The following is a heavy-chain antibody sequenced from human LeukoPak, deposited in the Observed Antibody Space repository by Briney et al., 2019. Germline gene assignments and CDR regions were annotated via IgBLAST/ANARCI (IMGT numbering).Heavy chain of an antibody. V-gene: IGHV4-4*02. CDR2: IYHSGGT. CDR3: ARDRNYYDSSGYSRYFDY. CDR1: GGSISSGNW. D-gene: IGHD3-22*01. Sequence: SETLSLTCAVSGGSISSGNWWSWVRQTPGKGLEWIGEIYHSGGTNYNPSLKSRATISVDTSKNQFSLKLSSVTAADTAVYYCARDRNYYDSSGYSRYFDYWGLGTLVTVSS. J-gene: IGHJ4*02.